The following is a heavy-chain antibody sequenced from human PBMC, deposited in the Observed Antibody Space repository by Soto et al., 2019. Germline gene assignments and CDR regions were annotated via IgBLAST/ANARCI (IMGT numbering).Heavy chain of an antibody. V-gene: IGHV3-66*01. J-gene: IGHJ4*02. D-gene: IGHD2-15*01. Sequence: GGSLRLSCAASGFTVSSNYMSWVRQAPGKGLEWVSVIYSGGSTYYADSVKGRFTISRDNSKNTLYLQMNSLRAEDTAVYYCARDPGYCSGGSCYKYWGQGTLVTVSS. CDR3: ARDPGYCSGGSCYKY. CDR1: GFTVSSNY. CDR2: IYSGGST.